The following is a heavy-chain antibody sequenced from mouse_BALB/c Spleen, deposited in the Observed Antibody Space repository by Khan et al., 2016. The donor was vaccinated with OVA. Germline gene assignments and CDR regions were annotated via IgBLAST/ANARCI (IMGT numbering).Heavy chain of an antibody. J-gene: IGHJ1*01. V-gene: IGHV9-1*02. CDR1: GYTFTNYG. Sequence: QVQLQQSGPELKKPGETVKISCKASGYTFTNYGMNWVKQAPGKGLKWMGWINTCTGETTYADDFKGRFAFSLETSASTAYLQLNTLKNEDMAQYFCAKTYYSYDRYFDVWGAGTTVTVSS. D-gene: IGHD2-12*01. CDR3: AKTYYSYDRYFDV. CDR2: INTCTGET.